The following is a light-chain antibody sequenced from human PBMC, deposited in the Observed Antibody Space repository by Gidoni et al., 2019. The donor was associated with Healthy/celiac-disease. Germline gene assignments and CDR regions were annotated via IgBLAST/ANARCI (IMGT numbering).Light chain of an antibody. CDR3: CSYAGSSTWV. CDR2: EGS. CDR1: SSDVGSYNL. Sequence: QSALTQPASVSGSPVQSITISCTGTSSDVGSYNLVSWYQQHPGKAPKLMIYEGSKRPSGVSNRFSGSKSGNTASLTISGLQAEDEADYYCCSYAGSSTWVFGGGTKLTV. J-gene: IGLJ3*02. V-gene: IGLV2-23*01.